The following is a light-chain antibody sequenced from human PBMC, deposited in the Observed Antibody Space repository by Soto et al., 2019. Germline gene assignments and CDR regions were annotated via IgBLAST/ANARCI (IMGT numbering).Light chain of an antibody. J-gene: IGKJ4*01. CDR3: QQTYSIPPLT. Sequence: DFQLTQSPSSLSASVGDRVTITCRSSQSVTTYLNWYQQKPGKAPKLLIYVASVLQTGVPSRFSGSGSGTNFRLTINSLHTEDFATYFCQQTYSIPPLTFGGGTRVEI. CDR2: VAS. V-gene: IGKV1-39*01. CDR1: QSVTTY.